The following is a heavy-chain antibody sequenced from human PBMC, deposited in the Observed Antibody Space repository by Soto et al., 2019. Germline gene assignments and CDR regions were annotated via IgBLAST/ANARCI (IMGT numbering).Heavy chain of an antibody. Sequence: ELQLGESGGGLVKPGGSLRLSCAASGFSFTDAWMNWVRQAPGKGLEWVARIKSKADGGTTDYAAPVKGRFTISRDDSSRTLHLQRDNLRTEDTAVYYCATKDNDNDGDAFDIWGQGTLVIASS. CDR2: IKSKADGGTT. V-gene: IGHV3-15*07. D-gene: IGHD1-1*01. CDR1: GFSFTDAW. CDR3: ATKDNDNDGDAFDI. J-gene: IGHJ3*02.